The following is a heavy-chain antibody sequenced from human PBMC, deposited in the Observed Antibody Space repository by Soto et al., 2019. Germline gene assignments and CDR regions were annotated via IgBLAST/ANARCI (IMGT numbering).Heavy chain of an antibody. CDR1: GFTFDDYA. CDR2: ISWNSGSI. Sequence: GGSLRLSCAASGFTFDDYAMHWDRQAPGKGLEWVSGISWNSGSIGYADSVKGRFTISRDNAKNSLYLQMNSLRAEDTALYYCAKRGCSSTSCYAGTYWYFDLWGRGTLVTVSS. V-gene: IGHV3-9*01. CDR3: AKRGCSSTSCYAGTYWYFDL. D-gene: IGHD2-2*01. J-gene: IGHJ2*01.